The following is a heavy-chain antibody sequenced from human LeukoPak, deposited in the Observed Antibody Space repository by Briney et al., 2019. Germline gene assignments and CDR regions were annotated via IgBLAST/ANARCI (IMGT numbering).Heavy chain of an antibody. CDR3: ARVRGPWYSSGWPEATYYYYGMDV. Sequence: ASVKVSCKASGYTFTSYYMHWVRQAPGQGLEWMGIINPSGGSTSYAQKFQGRVTMTRGTSTSTVYMELSSLRSEDTAVYYCARVRGPWYSSGWPEATYYYYGMDVWGQGTTVTVSS. J-gene: IGHJ6*02. V-gene: IGHV1-46*01. D-gene: IGHD6-19*01. CDR1: GYTFTSYY. CDR2: INPSGGST.